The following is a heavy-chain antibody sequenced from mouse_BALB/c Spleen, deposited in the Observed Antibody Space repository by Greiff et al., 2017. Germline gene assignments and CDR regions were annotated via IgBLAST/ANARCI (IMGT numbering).Heavy chain of an antibody. CDR1: GFTFSSYG. V-gene: IGHV5-6-5*01. Sequence: DVMLVESGGGLVQPGGSLKLSCAASGFTFSSYGMSWVRQTPDKRLELVATISSGGSTYYPDSVKGRFTISRDNARNILYLQMSSLRSEDTAMYYCATEAPGFAYWGQGTLVTVSA. J-gene: IGHJ3*01. CDR2: ISSGGST. CDR3: ATEAPGFAY.